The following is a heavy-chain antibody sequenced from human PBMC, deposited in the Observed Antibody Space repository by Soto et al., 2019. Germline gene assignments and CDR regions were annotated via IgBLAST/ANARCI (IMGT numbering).Heavy chain of an antibody. D-gene: IGHD3-10*01. CDR3: ASGAYVENGDTPSSDH. V-gene: IGHV5-51*03. CDR1: GYTFSTYW. Sequence: EVQLVQSGTEVKKPGESLNISCKGSGYTFSTYWIGWVRQMPGKGLEWMGVIYPADSDTRYSPSFQGQFTFSADKSISTGFLQWTSVKAWETGMYYRASGAYVENGDTPSSDHWGQGALVTVSS. J-gene: IGHJ4*02. CDR2: IYPADSDT.